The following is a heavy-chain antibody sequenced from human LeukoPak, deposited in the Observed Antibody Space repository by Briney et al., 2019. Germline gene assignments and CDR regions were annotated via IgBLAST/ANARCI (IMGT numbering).Heavy chain of an antibody. CDR3: ARHRGYDYVIDY. D-gene: IGHD5-12*01. CDR1: GGSIGSHY. Sequence: SETLSLTCTVSGGSIGSHYWTWIRQTPGKGLEWIGYVYDIGSTKYNPSLKSRVTISVDTSKNQFSLKLSSVTAADTAVYYCARHRGYDYVIDYWGQGTLVTVSS. J-gene: IGHJ4*02. V-gene: IGHV4-59*08. CDR2: VYDIGST.